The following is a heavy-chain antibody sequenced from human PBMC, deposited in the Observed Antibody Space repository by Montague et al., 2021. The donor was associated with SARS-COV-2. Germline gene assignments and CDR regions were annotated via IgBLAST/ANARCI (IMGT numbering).Heavy chain of an antibody. CDR2: INHSDSN. D-gene: IGHD3-3*01. J-gene: IGHJ5*02. CDR3: ARGAYYDFWSGFLRSKWFDP. CDR1: GGSLSGYY. Sequence: SETLSLTCAVYGGSLSGYYWDWICKTPAKGLEWKGEINHSDSNNYNQSLKSRLKITVDKCKKQFSLKLNSMNAADTAVYYCARGAYYDFWSGFLRSKWFDPWGLGPPVTFSS. V-gene: IGHV4-34*01.